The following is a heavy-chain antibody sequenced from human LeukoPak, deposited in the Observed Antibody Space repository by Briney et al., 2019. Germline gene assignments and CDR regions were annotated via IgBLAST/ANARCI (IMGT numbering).Heavy chain of an antibody. V-gene: IGHV1-46*01. CDR1: GYTFTSYY. CDR2: INPSGGST. J-gene: IGHJ4*02. Sequence: ASVKVSCKASGYTFTSYYMHWVRQAAGQGGEGMGIINPSGGSTSYAQKFQGRVTMTRDTSTSTVYMELSSLRSEDTAVYYCAREVAAAGNFDYWGQGTLVTVSS. CDR3: AREVAAAGNFDY. D-gene: IGHD6-13*01.